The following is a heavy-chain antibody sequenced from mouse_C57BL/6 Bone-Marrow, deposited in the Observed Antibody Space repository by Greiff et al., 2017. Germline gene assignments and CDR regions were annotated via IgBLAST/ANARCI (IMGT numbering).Heavy chain of an antibody. V-gene: IGHV6-3*01. J-gene: IGHJ4*01. D-gene: IGHD2-5*01. CDR1: GFTFSNYW. Sequence: EVHLVESGGGLVQPGGSMKLSCVASGFTFSNYWMNWVRQSPEKGLEWVAQIRLKSDNYATHYAESVKGRFTISRDDSKSSVYLQMNNLRAEDTGIYYCTGVSNDAMDYWGQGTSVTVSS. CDR2: IRLKSDNYAT. CDR3: TGVSNDAMDY.